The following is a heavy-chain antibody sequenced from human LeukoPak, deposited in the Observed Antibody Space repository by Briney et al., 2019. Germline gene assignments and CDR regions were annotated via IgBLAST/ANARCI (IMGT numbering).Heavy chain of an antibody. D-gene: IGHD2-15*01. CDR3: ARVDEPTHMPKFYYFYYMDV. Sequence: GGSLRLSCEGSGFALSNYWVHWVRQDPGMGLVWVARIDSDGTSTSIADSVKGRFTISRDNGKNTVHLQMNSLRAEDTAVYYCARVDEPTHMPKFYYFYYMDVCGKGPTVTVSS. CDR1: GFALSNYW. V-gene: IGHV3-74*01. CDR2: IDSDGTST. J-gene: IGHJ6*03.